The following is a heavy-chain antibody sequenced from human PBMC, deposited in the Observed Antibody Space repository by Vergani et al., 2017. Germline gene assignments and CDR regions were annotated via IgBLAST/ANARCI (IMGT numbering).Heavy chain of an antibody. D-gene: IGHD3-10*01. Sequence: VQLVESGGGVVQPGRSLRLSCAASGFTFSSYAMHWVRQAPGKGLEWVGRIKSKTDGGTTDYAAPVKGRFTISRDNSKNTLYLQMNSLRAEDTAVYYCARDNGSGTGFGYYYYYGMDVWGQGTTVTVSS. V-gene: IGHV3-15*01. CDR3: ARDNGSGTGFGYYYYYGMDV. CDR1: GFTFSSYA. J-gene: IGHJ6*02. CDR2: IKSKTDGGTT.